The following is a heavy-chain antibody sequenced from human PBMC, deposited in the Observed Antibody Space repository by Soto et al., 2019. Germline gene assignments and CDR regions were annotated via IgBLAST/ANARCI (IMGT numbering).Heavy chain of an antibody. J-gene: IGHJ6*02. CDR2: MYHSGIT. Sequence: SETLSLTCAVSGYSIRSGYFWGWIRQPPGKGLEWIGSMYHSGITYYNLSLKSRVTISVDTSKNQLSLKLSSATAADTAVYYCARSMYSTSAQLYYGMDVWGQGTTATAP. CDR3: ARSMYSTSAQLYYGMDV. V-gene: IGHV4-38-2*01. CDR1: GYSIRSGYF. D-gene: IGHD6-6*01.